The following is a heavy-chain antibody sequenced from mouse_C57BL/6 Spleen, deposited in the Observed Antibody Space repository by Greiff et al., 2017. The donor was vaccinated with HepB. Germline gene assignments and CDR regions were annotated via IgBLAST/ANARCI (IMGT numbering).Heavy chain of an antibody. J-gene: IGHJ4*01. CDR3: ASRGITTVYYYAMDY. CDR1: GYTFTSYW. CDR2: IDPSDSYT. Sequence: VQLQQPGAELVKPGASVKLSCKASGYTFTSYWMPWVQQRPGQGLEWIGEIDPSDSYTNYNHKFKGKATLTVYTSSSTAYMQLSSLTSEDSAVYYCASRGITTVYYYAMDYWGQGTSVTVSS. V-gene: IGHV1-50*01. D-gene: IGHD1-1*01.